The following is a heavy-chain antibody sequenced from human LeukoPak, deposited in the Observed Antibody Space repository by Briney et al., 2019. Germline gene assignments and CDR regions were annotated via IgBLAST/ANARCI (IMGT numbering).Heavy chain of an antibody. J-gene: IGHJ6*03. D-gene: IGHD1-26*01. CDR1: GFTFSGYW. CDR3: AAGGGWDPSFRVVTHIDA. V-gene: IGHV3-74*01. Sequence: PGGSLRLSCVTSGFTFSGYWMHWVRQGPEKGLELVSRIDNDGHGIIYADSVKGRFTTSRDNVKNTLYLQMNSLRVEDTAVYYCAAGGGWDPSFRVVTHIDAWGKGTTVVVS. CDR2: IDNDGHGI.